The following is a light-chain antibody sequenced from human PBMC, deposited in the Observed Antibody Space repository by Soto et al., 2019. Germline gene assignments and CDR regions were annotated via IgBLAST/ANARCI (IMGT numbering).Light chain of an antibody. V-gene: IGLV7-46*01. J-gene: IGLJ1*01. Sequence: QTVVTQEASLTVSPGGTVTLTCGASTGAVTSGHYPHWFQQKPGQAPRTLMYDPSIKHSWTPARFSGSLLGGKAALTLSGAQPEDEADYYCLVIYTGVGEVFGTGTKLTVL. CDR2: DPS. CDR3: LVIYTGVGEV. CDR1: TGAVTSGHY.